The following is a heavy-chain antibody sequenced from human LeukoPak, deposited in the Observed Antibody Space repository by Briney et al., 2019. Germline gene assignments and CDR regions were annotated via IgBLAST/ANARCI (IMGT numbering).Heavy chain of an antibody. CDR2: IWTDGGT. V-gene: IGHV3-66*01. CDR3: ASGIRAFDN. Sequence: GGSLRLSCAASGFTVTYYYMSWVRQAPGKGLEWVSVIWTDGGTYYADSVKGRCTISRDNSKNTLYLQMNSLRGEDTAVYYCASGIRAFDNWGQGTLVTVSA. J-gene: IGHJ4*02. D-gene: IGHD1-26*01. CDR1: GFTVTYYY.